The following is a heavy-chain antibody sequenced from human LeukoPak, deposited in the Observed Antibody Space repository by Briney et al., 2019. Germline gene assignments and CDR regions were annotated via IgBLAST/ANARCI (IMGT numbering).Heavy chain of an antibody. D-gene: IGHD4-17*01. CDR2: ISYDGSNK. CDR1: GFTFSIYG. CDR3: AKAGMTTVTTSFDY. Sequence: GGSLRLSCAASGFTFSIYGVHWVRQAPGKGHEWGSVISYDGSNKYSADSVKGRFTISRDNSKYPLYLQMNSLRAEDTAVYYCAKAGMTTVTTSFDYWGQGTLVTVSS. J-gene: IGHJ4*02. V-gene: IGHV3-30*18.